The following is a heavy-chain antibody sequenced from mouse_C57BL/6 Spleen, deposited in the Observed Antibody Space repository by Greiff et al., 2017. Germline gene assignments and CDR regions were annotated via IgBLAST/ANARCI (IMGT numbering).Heavy chain of an antibody. CDR3: AREGYYGNYVSAY. V-gene: IGHV1-55*01. CDR2: IFPGSGST. Sequence: QVQLQQPGAELVKPGASVKMSCKASGYTFTSYWITWVKQRPGQGLEWIGDIFPGSGSTNYNEKFESKATLTVDTSSSTAYMQLSSLTSEDSAVYYSAREGYYGNYVSAYWGQGTTLTVSS. J-gene: IGHJ2*01. D-gene: IGHD2-1*01. CDR1: GYTFTSYW.